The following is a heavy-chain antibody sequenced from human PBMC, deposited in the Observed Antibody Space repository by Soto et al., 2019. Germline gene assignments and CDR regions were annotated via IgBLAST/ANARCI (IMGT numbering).Heavy chain of an antibody. V-gene: IGHV4-39*01. Sequence: QLQLQESGPGLVKPSETLSLTCTVSGGSISSSSYYWGWIRQPPGKGLEWIGSIYYSGSTYYNPSLKSRVTMSVDTSKNQFALKLSSVTAADTAVYYCASAPTYYYGSGSPFDYWGQGTLVTVSS. D-gene: IGHD3-10*01. CDR3: ASAPTYYYGSGSPFDY. CDR2: IYYSGST. J-gene: IGHJ4*02. CDR1: GGSISSSSYY.